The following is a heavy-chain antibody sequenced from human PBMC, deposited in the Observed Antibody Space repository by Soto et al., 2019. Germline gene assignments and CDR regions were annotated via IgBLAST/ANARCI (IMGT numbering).Heavy chain of an antibody. D-gene: IGHD6-19*01. Sequence: GGSLRLSCAASGFTVSSDYMSWVRQAPRKELEWVSVIYSGGSTSYADSVKGRFTISIDNSKNTLYLQMNSLRAEDTAVYYCARQSSSGWSEFGYWGQGTLVTVYS. CDR3: ARQSSSGWSEFGY. J-gene: IGHJ4*02. CDR1: GFTVSSDY. CDR2: IYSGGST. V-gene: IGHV3-53*01.